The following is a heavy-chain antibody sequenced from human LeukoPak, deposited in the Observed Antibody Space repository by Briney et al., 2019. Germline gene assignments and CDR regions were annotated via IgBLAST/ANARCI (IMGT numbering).Heavy chain of an antibody. CDR3: ARSVRYFDWFHDAFDI. J-gene: IGHJ3*02. CDR1: GGSISSGSYY. D-gene: IGHD3-9*01. CDR2: INHSGST. V-gene: IGHV4-39*07. Sequence: PSETLSLTCTVSGGSISSGSYYWNWIRQPPGKGLEWIGEINHSGSTNYNPSLKSRVTISVDTSKNQFSLKLSSVTAADTAVYYCARSVRYFDWFHDAFDIWGQGTMVTVSS.